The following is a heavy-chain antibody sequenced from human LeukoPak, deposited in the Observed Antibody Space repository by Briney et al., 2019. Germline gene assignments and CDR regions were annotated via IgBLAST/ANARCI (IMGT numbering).Heavy chain of an antibody. CDR3: ARHGTAIFGVTMFDY. CDR1: GGSISSSSYY. Sequence: SETLSLTCTVSGGSISSSSYYWGWSRQPPGKGPEWSGTIYDSDNTYYNPSLKSRVTASVDTSRNQFSLRLTSVTAADTAVYYCARHGTAIFGVTMFDYWGQGTLVTVSS. D-gene: IGHD3-3*01. V-gene: IGHV4-39*01. CDR2: IYDSDNT. J-gene: IGHJ4*02.